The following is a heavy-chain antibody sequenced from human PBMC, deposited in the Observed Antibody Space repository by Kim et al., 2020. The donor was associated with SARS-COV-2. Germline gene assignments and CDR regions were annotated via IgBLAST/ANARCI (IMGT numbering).Heavy chain of an antibody. CDR3: ARVAAVAGIGSYPSVAGMDV. D-gene: IGHD6-19*01. CDR2: IYYSGST. CDR1: GGSISSYY. J-gene: IGHJ6*02. Sequence: SETLSLTCTVSGGSISSYYWSWIRQPPGKGLEWIGYIYYSGSTNYNPSLKSRVTISVDTSKNQFSLKLSSVTAADTAVYYCARVAAVAGIGSYPSVAGMDVWGQGTTVTVSS. V-gene: IGHV4-59*13.